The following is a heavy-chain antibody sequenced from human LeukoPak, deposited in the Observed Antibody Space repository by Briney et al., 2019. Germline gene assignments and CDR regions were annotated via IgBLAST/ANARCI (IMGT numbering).Heavy chain of an antibody. D-gene: IGHD6-19*01. Sequence: TGRSLRLSCVGSGFTFRSYGTHWVRQAPGKGLEWVAVISYDGCHKAYVDSVKGRFTISRDNSKSTLYLQMNSLRPEDTAVYYCSKGRSVAGTSPEFDYWGQGTLGTVSS. J-gene: IGHJ4*02. V-gene: IGHV3-30*18. CDR3: SKGRSVAGTSPEFDY. CDR2: ISYDGCHK. CDR1: GFTFRSYG.